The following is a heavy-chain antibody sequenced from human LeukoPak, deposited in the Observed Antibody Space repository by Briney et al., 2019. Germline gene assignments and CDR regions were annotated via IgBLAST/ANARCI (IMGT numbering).Heavy chain of an antibody. D-gene: IGHD1-26*01. J-gene: IGHJ6*02. CDR1: GYTLTELS. Sequence: ASVEVSCKVSGYTLTELSMHWVRQAPGKGLEWMGGFNPEDGETIYAQKFQGRVTMTEDTSTDTAYMELSSLRSEDTAVYYCATADQGAAHYYYYGMDVWGQGTTVTVSS. CDR3: ATADQGAAHYYYYGMDV. CDR2: FNPEDGET. V-gene: IGHV1-24*01.